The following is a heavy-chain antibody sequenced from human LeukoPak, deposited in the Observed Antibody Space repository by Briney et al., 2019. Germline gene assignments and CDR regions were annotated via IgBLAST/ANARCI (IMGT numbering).Heavy chain of an antibody. CDR1: GFTFSSYG. D-gene: IGHD6-13*01. CDR3: AKDRSIAAAGTLDY. CDR2: ISYDGSNK. J-gene: IGHJ4*02. Sequence: PGGSLRLSCAASGFTFSSYGMHWVRQAPGKGLEWVAVISYDGSNKYYVDSVKGRFTISRDNSKNTLFLQVNSLRAEDTAVYYCAKDRSIAAAGTLDYWGQGTLVTVSS. V-gene: IGHV3-30*18.